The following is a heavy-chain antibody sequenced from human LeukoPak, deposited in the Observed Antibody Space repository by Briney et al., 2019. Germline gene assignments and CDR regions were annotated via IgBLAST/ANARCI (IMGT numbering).Heavy chain of an antibody. J-gene: IGHJ3*02. D-gene: IGHD3-3*01. Sequence: PSETLSLTCTVSGYSISSGYYWGWIRQPPGKGLEWIGSIYHSGSTYYNPSLKSRVTMSVDTSKNQFSLKLSSVTAADTAVYYCARAASPITIFGVAWGAFDIWGQGTMVTVSS. CDR2: IYHSGST. V-gene: IGHV4-38-2*02. CDR3: ARAASPITIFGVAWGAFDI. CDR1: GYSISSGYY.